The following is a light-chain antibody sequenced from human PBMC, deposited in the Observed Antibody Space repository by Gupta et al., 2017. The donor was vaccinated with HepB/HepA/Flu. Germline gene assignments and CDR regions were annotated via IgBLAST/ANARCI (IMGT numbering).Light chain of an antibody. CDR1: SSDVGIYNL. V-gene: IGLV2-23*02. CDR2: DVS. J-gene: IGLJ2*01. Sequence: QSALTQPASVSGSPGPSITISCTGTSSDVGIYNLVSWYKQYPGKAPKLIIYDVSKRPSGVSNRFSGSKSGNTASLTISGLQAEDEADYYCCSYAGSSTYVVFGGGTKLTVL. CDR3: CSYAGSSTYVV.